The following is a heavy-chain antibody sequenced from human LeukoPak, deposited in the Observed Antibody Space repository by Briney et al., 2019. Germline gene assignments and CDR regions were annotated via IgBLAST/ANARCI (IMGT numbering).Heavy chain of an antibody. CDR1: RFTFSSYA. CDR3: AKGLLDYDSSGYLDYFYY. Sequence: GGSLRLSCAASRFTFSSYAMSWVRQAPGKGLEWVSAISGSGGSTYYADSVKGRFTISRDNSKNTLYLQMNSLRAEDTAVYYCAKGLLDYDSSGYLDYFYYWGQGTLVTVSS. CDR2: ISGSGGST. V-gene: IGHV3-23*01. D-gene: IGHD3-22*01. J-gene: IGHJ4*02.